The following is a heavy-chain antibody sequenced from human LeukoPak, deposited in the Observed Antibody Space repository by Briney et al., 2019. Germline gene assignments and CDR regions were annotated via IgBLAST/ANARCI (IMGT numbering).Heavy chain of an antibody. CDR1: GFTYDNYQ. Sequence: HSGGSLRLSCAASGFTYDNYQMNWVRQAPGKGLEWLSYISNSGNSIYYADSVEGRFTISRDNARKSVYLQMNSLRADDTAVYYCGGTEPLYHYYMEVWGKGTTVTVSS. CDR2: ISNSGNSI. CDR3: GGTEPLYHYYMEV. V-gene: IGHV3-48*03. D-gene: IGHD1-1*01. J-gene: IGHJ6*03.